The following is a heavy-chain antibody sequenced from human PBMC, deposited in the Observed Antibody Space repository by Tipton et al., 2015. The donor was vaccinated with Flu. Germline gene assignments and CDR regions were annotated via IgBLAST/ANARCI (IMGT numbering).Heavy chain of an antibody. D-gene: IGHD6-19*01. CDR1: GGSFSGHY. CDR2: VTHSGSP. CDR3: ARGSGSANAYLDF. Sequence: TLSLTCAAYGGSFSGHYWSWIRQPPGKGLEWIGEVTHSGSPNYNPSLKSRVTISVDTSKNQFSLKVTSLTAADTAVYYCARGSGSANAYLDFWGQGTLVTVSS. J-gene: IGHJ4*02. V-gene: IGHV4-34*01.